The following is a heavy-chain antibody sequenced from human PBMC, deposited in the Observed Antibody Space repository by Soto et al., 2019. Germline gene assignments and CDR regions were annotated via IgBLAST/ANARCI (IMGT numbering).Heavy chain of an antibody. Sequence: GGSLRLSCAASGFTSTNYVMNWVRQAPGKGLEWVSPISGSGTTTFYADSVKGRFIISRDNSKNTLYLQMNSLRAEDTALYYCAKDRVGGVLDAFGNWGQGTIVTVSS. CDR1: GFTSTNYV. J-gene: IGHJ3*02. CDR2: ISGSGTTT. D-gene: IGHD2-8*01. CDR3: AKDRVGGVLDAFGN. V-gene: IGHV3-23*01.